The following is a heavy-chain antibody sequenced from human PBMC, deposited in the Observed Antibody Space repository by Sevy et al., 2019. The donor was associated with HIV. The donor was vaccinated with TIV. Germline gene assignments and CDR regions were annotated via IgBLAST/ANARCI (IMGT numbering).Heavy chain of an antibody. CDR3: TRVDYYASSGSHY. Sequence: GGSLRLSCEASGFTFRDYSMNWVRQAPGKGLEWVSSISSGSSYKKYGDSVKGRFTISRDNAKNSLYLQLNSLRAEDTAVYYCTRVDYYASSGSHYWGQGTLVTVSS. J-gene: IGHJ4*02. D-gene: IGHD3-22*01. V-gene: IGHV3-21*01. CDR1: GFTFRDYS. CDR2: ISSGSSYK.